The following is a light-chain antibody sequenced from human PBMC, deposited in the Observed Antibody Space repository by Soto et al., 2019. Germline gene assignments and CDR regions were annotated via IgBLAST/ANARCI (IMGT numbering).Light chain of an antibody. Sequence: EIVLTQSPGTLSLSPGERATLSCRASQSVSSSYLAWYQQTPGQAPRLLIYGAPSRATGIPDRFSGSGSGTDFTLTISRLEPVDFAVYYCQQYSRSPYTFGQGTKLEIK. CDR3: QQYSRSPYT. V-gene: IGKV3-20*01. CDR1: QSVSSSY. CDR2: GAP. J-gene: IGKJ2*01.